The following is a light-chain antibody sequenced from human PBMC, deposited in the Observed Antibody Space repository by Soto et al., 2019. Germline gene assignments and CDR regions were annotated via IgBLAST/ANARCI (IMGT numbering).Light chain of an antibody. V-gene: IGKV3-20*01. CDR2: GAS. CDR1: QGVASRY. CDR3: QQYGSSPIA. J-gene: IGKJ5*01. Sequence: EIVLTQSPGTLSLSPGERATLSCRASQGVASRYLAWYQQKPGQAPRLLIYGASTRATGIPDRFSGSGLGTDSTLTISRLEPEDFAVYYCQQYGSSPIAFGQGTRLEIK.